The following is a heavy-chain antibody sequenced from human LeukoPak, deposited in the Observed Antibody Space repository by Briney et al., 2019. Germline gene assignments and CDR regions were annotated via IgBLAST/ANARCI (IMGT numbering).Heavy chain of an antibody. CDR3: AGDGDDCSGGSCYVF. Sequence: PSQTLSLTCTVSGASISSGGYYWSWIRQHPGKGLVWIGYVYYSGGTGYNPSLKSRVTISEDTSKNQFSLKLSSVTAADTAVYYCAGDGDDCSGGSCYVFWGQGTLVTVSS. CDR1: GASISSGGYY. D-gene: IGHD2-15*01. J-gene: IGHJ4*02. CDR2: VYYSGGT. V-gene: IGHV4-31*03.